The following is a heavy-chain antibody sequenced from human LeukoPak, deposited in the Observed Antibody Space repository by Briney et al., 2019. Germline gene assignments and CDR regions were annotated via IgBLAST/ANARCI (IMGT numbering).Heavy chain of an antibody. CDR3: AKEPDGSY. D-gene: IGHD5-24*01. CDR1: GFTFSDSW. CDR2: ISGGGGST. V-gene: IGHV3-23*01. J-gene: IGHJ4*02. Sequence: GGSLRLSCVTSGFTFSDSWMTWVRQAPGKGLEWVSAISGGGGSTYYADSVKGRFTISRDNSKNTLYLQMNSLRAEDTAVYYCAKEPDGSYWGQGTLVTVSS.